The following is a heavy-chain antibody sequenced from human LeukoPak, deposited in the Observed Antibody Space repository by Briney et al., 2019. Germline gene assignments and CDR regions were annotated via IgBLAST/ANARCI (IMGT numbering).Heavy chain of an antibody. Sequence: PGGSLRLSCAASGFTFSSYSMNWVRQAPGKGLEWVSSISSSSSYIYYADSVKGRFTISRDNAKDSLYLQMNSLTAEDTAVYYCARGDGYYYDSSGYYLVNYFDYWGQGTLVTVSS. CDR2: ISSSSSYI. J-gene: IGHJ4*02. CDR3: ARGDGYYYDSSGYYLVNYFDY. V-gene: IGHV3-21*01. CDR1: GFTFSSYS. D-gene: IGHD3-22*01.